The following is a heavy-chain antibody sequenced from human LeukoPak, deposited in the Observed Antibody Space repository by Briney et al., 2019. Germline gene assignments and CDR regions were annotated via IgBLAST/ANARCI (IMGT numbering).Heavy chain of an antibody. J-gene: IGHJ4*02. CDR2: ISDSGNT. CDR3: ARDCSSGWSMCY. Sequence: PGGSLRLSCAASGFTLSSYAMSWVRQAPGKGLEWVSAISDSGNTYHADSVKGRFTISRDSSKNTLFLQMNRLRPEDAAVYYCARDCSSGWSMCYWGQGTLVTVSS. CDR1: GFTLSSYA. D-gene: IGHD6-19*01. V-gene: IGHV3-23*01.